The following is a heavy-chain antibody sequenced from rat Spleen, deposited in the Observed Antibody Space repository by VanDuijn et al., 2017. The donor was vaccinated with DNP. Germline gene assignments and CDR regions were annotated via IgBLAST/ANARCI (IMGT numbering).Heavy chain of an antibody. Sequence: EVQLVESGGGLVQPGRSLKLSCAASGFTFSNYGMAWVRQAPTKGLEWVASITNSGGSTYYPDSVKGRFTISRDNAKNTLYLQMNSLRYEDTATYYCARGSGTYYWYFDFWGPGTMVTVSS. V-gene: IGHV5S13*01. D-gene: IGHD5-1*01. CDR1: GFTFSNYG. CDR2: ITNSGGST. CDR3: ARGSGTYYWYFDF. J-gene: IGHJ1*01.